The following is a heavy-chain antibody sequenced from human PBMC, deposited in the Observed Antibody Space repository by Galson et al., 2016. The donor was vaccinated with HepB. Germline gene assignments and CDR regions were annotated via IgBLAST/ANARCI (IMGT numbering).Heavy chain of an antibody. CDR1: EFTFSLYA. J-gene: IGHJ6*02. D-gene: IGHD2-21*02. V-gene: IGHV3-23*01. CDR2: ISGSGGSRT. Sequence: SLRLSCAASEFTFSLYAMNWVRQAPGKGLEWVSGISGSGGSRTYYADSVKGRFTISRDNSKNTLYLQMNSLRAEDTAVYYCAKDGGDPIPFVDDYHYGMDVWGQGTTVTVSS. CDR3: AKDGGDPIPFVDDYHYGMDV.